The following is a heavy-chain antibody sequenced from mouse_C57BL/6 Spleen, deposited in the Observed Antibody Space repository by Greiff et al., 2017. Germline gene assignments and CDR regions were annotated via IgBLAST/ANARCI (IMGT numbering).Heavy chain of an antibody. V-gene: IGHV5-4*01. CDR3: ARDDDCPLSY. Sequence: EVQVVESGGGLVKPGGSLKLSCAASGYTFSSYAMSWVRQTPEKRLEWVATIRDGGSYPYYPDNVKGLYTIPIDNAKNTLYLQVSHLKSEDTAMYYCARDDDCPLSYWGQGTLVTVSA. J-gene: IGHJ3*01. CDR2: IRDGGSYP. D-gene: IGHD2-4*01. CDR1: GYTFSSYA.